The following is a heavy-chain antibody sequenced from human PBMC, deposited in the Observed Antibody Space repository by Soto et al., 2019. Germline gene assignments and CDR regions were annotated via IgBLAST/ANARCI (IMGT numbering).Heavy chain of an antibody. CDR2: ISGAGRST. J-gene: IGHJ4*02. Sequence: LRLSCAASGFTSSSYAMSWVRQAPWKGLEWVAAISGAGRSTDYVDSVKGRFTISRDNSKNTLDLQMNSLRTEDTGVYYCAEEGRDVGARHQTDYWGQGTLVTVSS. D-gene: IGHD6-6*01. CDR1: GFTSSSYA. CDR3: AEEGRDVGARHQTDY. V-gene: IGHV3-23*01.